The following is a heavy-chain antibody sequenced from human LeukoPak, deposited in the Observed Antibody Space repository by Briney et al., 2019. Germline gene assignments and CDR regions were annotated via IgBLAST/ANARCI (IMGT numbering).Heavy chain of an antibody. J-gene: IGHJ6*02. CDR3: ARQRASASGTYYYFYTMDV. V-gene: IGHV5-51*01. D-gene: IGHD3-10*01. CDR1: GYSFTGYW. Sequence: GESLKISCKGSGYSFTGYWIGWVRQMPGKGLEWMGIIYPGDSDARYSPSFQGQVTISADKSISTAYLQWNSLKASDTAMYYCARQRASASGTYYYFYTMDVWGQGTTVTVSS. CDR2: IYPGDSDA.